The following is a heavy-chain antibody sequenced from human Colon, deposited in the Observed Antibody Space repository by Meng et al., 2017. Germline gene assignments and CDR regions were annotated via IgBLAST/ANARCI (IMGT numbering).Heavy chain of an antibody. CDR3: ARDLSGYYSFVDY. J-gene: IGHJ4*02. CDR2: INPNNGGA. V-gene: IGHV1-2*06. CDR1: GYTFPGYY. D-gene: IGHD3-22*01. Sequence: QVELVHCGAEVKMPGASVKCSCKASGYTFPGYYMQWVRQAPGQGLEWMGRINPNNGGANYAQQFQGRVTMTTDTSISTAYMELSRLRSDDTAVYYCARDLSGYYSFVDYWGQGTLVTVSS.